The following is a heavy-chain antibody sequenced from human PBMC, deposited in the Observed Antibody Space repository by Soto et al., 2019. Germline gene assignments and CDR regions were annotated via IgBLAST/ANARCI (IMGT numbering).Heavy chain of an antibody. J-gene: IGHJ4*02. D-gene: IGHD6-19*01. CDR1: GYTLTVLF. V-gene: IGHV1-24*01. Sequence: ASVKVSCKVSGYTLTVLFMHWVRQATGKGLEWMGGFDPEDGETIYAQKFQGRVTMTEDTSTDTAYMELSSLRSEDTAVYYCATNPYSSGRYFFDYWGQGTLVTVSS. CDR2: FDPEDGET. CDR3: ATNPYSSGRYFFDY.